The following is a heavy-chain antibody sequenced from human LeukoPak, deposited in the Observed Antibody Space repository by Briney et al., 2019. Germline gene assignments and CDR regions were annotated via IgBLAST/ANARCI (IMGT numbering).Heavy chain of an antibody. V-gene: IGHV1-2*02. CDR3: ARAAYSSKNDY. Sequence: ASVKVSCKASGYTFTDHYMHWVRQAPGQGLEWMGWINPNSGGTKYAQKFQGRVTMTRDTSISTAYMELSGLRSDDTAVFYCARAAYSSKNDYWGQGTLVTVSS. CDR1: GYTFTDHY. D-gene: IGHD6-13*01. CDR2: INPNSGGT. J-gene: IGHJ4*02.